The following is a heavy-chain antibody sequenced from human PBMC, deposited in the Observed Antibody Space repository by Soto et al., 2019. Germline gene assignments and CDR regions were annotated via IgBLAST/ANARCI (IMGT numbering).Heavy chain of an antibody. D-gene: IGHD2-15*01. V-gene: IGHV4-39*01. CDR2: LYYSGNT. J-gene: IGHJ5*02. CDR3: ATRQGGSYNWFDP. Sequence: SETLSLTCTVSGGSISRSSYSWAWIRQPPGKGLEWIGTLYYSGNTYYNPSLKSRVTISVDTSKNQFSLKLSSVTATDTAVYYCATRQGGSYNWFDPWGQGTLVTVSS. CDR1: GGSISRSSYS.